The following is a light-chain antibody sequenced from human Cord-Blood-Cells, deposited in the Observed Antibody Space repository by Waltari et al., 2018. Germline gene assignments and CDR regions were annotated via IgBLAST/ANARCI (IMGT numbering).Light chain of an antibody. J-gene: IGLJ3*02. V-gene: IGLV2-14*01. CDR2: DVS. CDR1: SSDVGGYNY. Sequence: QSALTQPASVSGSPGQSITISCTGTSSDVGGYNYVSWYQQHPGKAPKLMIYDVSKRPSGVSNRFSGSKSGNTASLTISGLQAEDDADYYCSSYTSSSTLGVFGGGTKLTVL. CDR3: SSYTSSSTLGV.